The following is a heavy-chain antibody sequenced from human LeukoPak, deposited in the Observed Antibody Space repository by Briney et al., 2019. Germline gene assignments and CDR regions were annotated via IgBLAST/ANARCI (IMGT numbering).Heavy chain of an antibody. CDR3: ARGGEVPAARYYFDY. CDR1: GYTFTSYY. J-gene: IGHJ4*02. V-gene: IGHV1-46*01. CDR2: INPSGGST. Sequence: ASVKVSCKASGYTFTSYYMHWVRQAPGQGLEWMGIINPSGGSTSYVQKFQGRVTMTRDTSTSTVYMELSSLRSEDTAVYYCARGGEVPAARYYFDYWGQGTLVTVSS. D-gene: IGHD2-2*01.